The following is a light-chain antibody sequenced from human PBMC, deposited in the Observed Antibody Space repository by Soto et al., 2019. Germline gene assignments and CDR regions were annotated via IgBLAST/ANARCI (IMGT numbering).Light chain of an antibody. J-gene: IGKJ1*01. Sequence: DIRMTQSPSTLSASVGDRVTITCRASQSISSWLAWYQQKPGKAPKLLIYDASSLESGVPSRFSGSGSGTEFTLTISSLKPDDFATYYCQQYNSYSWTFGQGTKVEIK. V-gene: IGKV1-5*01. CDR2: DAS. CDR1: QSISSW. CDR3: QQYNSYSWT.